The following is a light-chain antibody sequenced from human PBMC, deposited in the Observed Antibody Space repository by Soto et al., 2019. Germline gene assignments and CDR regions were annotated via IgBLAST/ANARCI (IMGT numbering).Light chain of an antibody. V-gene: IGKV3-15*01. CDR2: GAS. J-gene: IGKJ2*01. Sequence: EIVMTQSPATLSVSPGERATLSCRASQSVSSNLAWYQQKPGQAPRLLICGASTRATGIPARFSGTGSGTEFILTISSLQSEDFAVYYCQQYNNWPYTFGQGSKLEVK. CDR3: QQYNNWPYT. CDR1: QSVSSN.